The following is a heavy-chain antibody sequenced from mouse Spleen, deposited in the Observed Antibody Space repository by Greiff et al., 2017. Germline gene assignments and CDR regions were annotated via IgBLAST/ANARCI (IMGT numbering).Heavy chain of an antibody. CDR3: ALTVLYWYFDV. D-gene: IGHD1-1*01. J-gene: IGHJ1*01. Sequence: ESGPGLVKPSQSLSLTCSVTGYSITSGYYWNWIRQFPGNKLEWMGYISYDGSNNYNPSLKNRISITRDTSKNQFFLKLNSVTTEDTATYYCALTVLYWYFDVWGAGTTVTVSS. V-gene: IGHV3-6*01. CDR1: GYSITSGYY. CDR2: ISYDGSN.